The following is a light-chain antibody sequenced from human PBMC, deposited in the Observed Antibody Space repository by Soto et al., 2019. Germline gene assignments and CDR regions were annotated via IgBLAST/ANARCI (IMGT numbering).Light chain of an antibody. V-gene: IGKV1-39*01. CDR3: QQSYSTTWT. J-gene: IGKJ1*01. Sequence: IHMTQSPSSLSASVGDRVTITCRASQGISTYLNWYQQRPGKAPKLLIYAASSLQSGVPSRFSGSGSETHFTLTISSLQPEDFATYSCQQSYSTTWTFGQGTKVDIK. CDR1: QGISTY. CDR2: AAS.